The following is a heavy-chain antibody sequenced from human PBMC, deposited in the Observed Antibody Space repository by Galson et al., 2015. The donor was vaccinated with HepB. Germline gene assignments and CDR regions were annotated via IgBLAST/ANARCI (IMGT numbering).Heavy chain of an antibody. D-gene: IGHD3-3*01. V-gene: IGHV3-23*01. CDR1: GFSFDTYA. CDR2: ISGAGHNT. J-gene: IGHJ4*02. Sequence: SLRLSCAASGFSFDTYAMNWVRQAPGKGLEWVSSISGAGHNTYYADAVRGRFTISRDNSKNTVYLQMISLRDVDTAMYYCAKDPDFDFYSEKSTTFDYWGRGTLVTVSS. CDR3: AKDPDFDFYSEKSTTFDY.